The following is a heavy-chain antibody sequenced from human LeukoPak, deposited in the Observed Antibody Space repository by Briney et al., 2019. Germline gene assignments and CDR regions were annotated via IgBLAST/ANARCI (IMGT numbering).Heavy chain of an antibody. D-gene: IGHD2-2*01. CDR2: IYYSGST. Sequence: SETLSLTCTVSGGSISSYYWGWIRQPPGKGLEWIGYIYYSGSTNYNPSLKSRVTISVDTSKNQFSLKPSSVTAADTAVYYCARDCSSTSCYDAFDIWGQGTMVTVSS. V-gene: IGHV4-59*01. CDR1: GGSISSYY. CDR3: ARDCSSTSCYDAFDI. J-gene: IGHJ3*02.